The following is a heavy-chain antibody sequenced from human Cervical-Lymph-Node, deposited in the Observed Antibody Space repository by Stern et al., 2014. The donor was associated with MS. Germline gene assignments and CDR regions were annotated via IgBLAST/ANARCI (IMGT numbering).Heavy chain of an antibody. Sequence: QVQLVQSGAEVKKPGASVKVSCKAFGYTFTSHYMHWVRQAPGQGLEWVGIINPSGDSANYAQKLQGRVTMTRDTSKSTVYMELSSLRSEDTAVYYCASGTGSKRPTGNYWGQGTLVTVSS. D-gene: IGHD3/OR15-3a*01. CDR2: INPSGDSA. J-gene: IGHJ4*02. V-gene: IGHV1-46*04. CDR3: ASGTGSKRPTGNY. CDR1: GYTFTSHY.